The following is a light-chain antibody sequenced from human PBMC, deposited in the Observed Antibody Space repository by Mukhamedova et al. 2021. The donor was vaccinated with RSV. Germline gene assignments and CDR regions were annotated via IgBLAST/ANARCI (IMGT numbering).Light chain of an antibody. Sequence: SSQSLLHSNGNIYLDWYLQKPGQSPQLLIYLVSSRASGVPDMFSGRGSGTDFTLEISKVEAEDVGVYYCMQGSHTPLTFGGGTKV. CDR1: QSLLHSNGNIY. CDR3: MQGSHTPLT. J-gene: IGKJ4*01. V-gene: IGKV2-28*01. CDR2: LVS.